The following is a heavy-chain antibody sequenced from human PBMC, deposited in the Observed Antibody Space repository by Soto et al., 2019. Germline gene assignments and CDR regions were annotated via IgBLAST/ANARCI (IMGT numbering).Heavy chain of an antibody. J-gene: IGHJ4*02. D-gene: IGHD5-18*01. CDR2: VTASGGGT. V-gene: IGHV3-23*01. CDR1: GFICNNYA. Sequence: GGALRLSCAASGFICNNYAMTWVGQAPGKGLEWVSTVTASGGGTFYANSVKGRFTISRDNSRNTLHLQMSSLRVEDTALYYCAKALVPALTAKFGYWGQGTLVTVSS. CDR3: AKALVPALTAKFGY.